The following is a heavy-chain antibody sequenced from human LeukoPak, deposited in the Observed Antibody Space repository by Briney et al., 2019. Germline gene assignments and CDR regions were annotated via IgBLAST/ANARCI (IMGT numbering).Heavy chain of an antibody. CDR3: ARDNSVEDTAWWFDP. V-gene: IGHV3-30*02. D-gene: IGHD4-23*01. Sequence: GGSLRLSCAASGFTFSRSGMHWVRQAPGKGLEWVAFIRYDGSIKYYADSVKGRFTISRDNSKSTLSLQMNSLRPEDTAVYYCARDNSVEDTAWWFDPWGQGTLVTVSS. CDR1: GFTFSRSG. CDR2: IRYDGSIK. J-gene: IGHJ5*02.